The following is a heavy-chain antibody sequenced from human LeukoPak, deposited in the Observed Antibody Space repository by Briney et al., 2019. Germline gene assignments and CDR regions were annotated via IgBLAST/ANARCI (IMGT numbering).Heavy chain of an antibody. CDR2: ISYDGSNK. Sequence: GGSLRLSCAASGFTFSSYGMDWGRQAPGKGLEWGAGISYDGSNKYYADSVKGRFTISRDNPKNTLYLQMNSLRAEATAVYYCAKDPGLAVRGVIHYYYYYGMDVWGQGTTVTVSS. CDR3: AKDPGLAVRGVIHYYYYYGMDV. V-gene: IGHV3-30*18. J-gene: IGHJ6*02. D-gene: IGHD3-10*01. CDR1: GFTFSSYG.